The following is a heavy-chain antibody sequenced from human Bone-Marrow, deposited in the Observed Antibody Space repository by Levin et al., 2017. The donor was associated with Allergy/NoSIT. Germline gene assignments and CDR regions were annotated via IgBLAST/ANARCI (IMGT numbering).Heavy chain of an antibody. CDR1: GDSISSYY. CDR2: VNHIGHT. V-gene: IGHV4-34*01. CDR3: ARRTAYGSGVASFDS. Sequence: SSQTLSLTCGVYGDSISSYYWSWIRQPPGKGLEWIGEVNHIGHTNHNPSLKSRVTMSVDTSKSELSLKVNSVTAADTAVYYCARRTAYGSGVASFDSWGQGTLVTVSA. D-gene: IGHD3-10*01. J-gene: IGHJ4*02.